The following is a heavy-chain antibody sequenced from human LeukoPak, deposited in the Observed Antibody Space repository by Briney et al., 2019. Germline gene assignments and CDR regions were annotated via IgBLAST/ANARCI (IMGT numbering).Heavy chain of an antibody. CDR2: ISGSGGST. CDR1: GFTFSSYA. Sequence: VGSLRLSCAASGFTFSSYAMSWVRQAPGKGLEWVSAISGSGGSTYYADSVKGRFTISRDNSKNTLYLQMNSLRAEDTAVYYCANGKQQLVPSDYWGQGTLVTVSS. D-gene: IGHD6-13*01. J-gene: IGHJ4*02. V-gene: IGHV3-23*01. CDR3: ANGKQQLVPSDY.